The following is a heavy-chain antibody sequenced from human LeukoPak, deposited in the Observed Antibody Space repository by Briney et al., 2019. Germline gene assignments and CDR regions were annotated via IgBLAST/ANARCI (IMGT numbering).Heavy chain of an antibody. D-gene: IGHD6-13*01. CDR1: GFTFDDYA. CDR3: AKGGIATARDAFDI. V-gene: IGHV3-9*03. J-gene: IGHJ3*02. CDR2: ISWNSGSI. Sequence: PGGSLRPSCAASGFTFDDYAMHWVRQPPGKGLEWVSGISWNSGSIGYADSVKGRFTISRDNAKNSLYLQMNSLRAEDMALYYCAKGGIATARDAFDIWGRGTMVTVSS.